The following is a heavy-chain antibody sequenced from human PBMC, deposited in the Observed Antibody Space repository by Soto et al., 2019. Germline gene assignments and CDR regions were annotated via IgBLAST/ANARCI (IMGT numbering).Heavy chain of an antibody. Sequence: GGSLRLSCAASGFTFSSYSMNWVRQSPGKGLEWVSYISSSGSIIYYADSVKGRFTVSRDEAKNSLYLQMNSLRVEDTAVYYCARDAGIALTGNYYGMDVWGQGTTVTVSS. CDR2: ISSSGSII. CDR3: ARDAGIALTGNYYGMDV. J-gene: IGHJ6*02. V-gene: IGHV3-48*01. CDR1: GFTFSSYS. D-gene: IGHD6-13*01.